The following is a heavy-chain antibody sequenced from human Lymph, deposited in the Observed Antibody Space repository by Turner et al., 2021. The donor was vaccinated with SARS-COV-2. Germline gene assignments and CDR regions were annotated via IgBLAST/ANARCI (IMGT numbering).Heavy chain of an antibody. J-gene: IGHJ4*02. CDR1: GGAIRLGGSY. Sequence: QVHLQESGPGLVKPSQTLSLTCTFSGGAIRLGGSYCSWIRQPPGKGLEWIGYIYDSGSTYYNPSLKSRVTISLDTSKNQFSLKLSSVTAADTAVYYCARARTSGTNYPGDFDYWGQGTPVTVSS. CDR3: ARARTSGTNYPGDFDY. D-gene: IGHD1-1*01. CDR2: IYDSGST. V-gene: IGHV4-31*03.